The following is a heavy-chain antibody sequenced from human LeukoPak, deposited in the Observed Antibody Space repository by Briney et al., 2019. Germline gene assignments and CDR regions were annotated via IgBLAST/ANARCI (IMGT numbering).Heavy chain of an antibody. D-gene: IGHD3-10*01. CDR1: GFTFSSYE. V-gene: IGHV3-48*03. CDR3: AKAGPGFGFDY. Sequence: GGSLRLSCAASGFTFSSYEMNWVGQAPGKGLEWISDISSSGSTINYADSVKGRFTISRDNAENSLNLQMNSLRAEDTALYYCAKAGPGFGFDYWGQGTLVTVSS. CDR2: ISSSGSTI. J-gene: IGHJ4*02.